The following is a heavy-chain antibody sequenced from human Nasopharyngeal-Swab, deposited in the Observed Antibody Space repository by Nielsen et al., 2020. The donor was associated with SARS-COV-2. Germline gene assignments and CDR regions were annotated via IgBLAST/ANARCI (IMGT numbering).Heavy chain of an antibody. D-gene: IGHD5/OR15-5a*01. J-gene: IGHJ4*02. Sequence: GGSLRLSCAASGFSFSNYGMHWVRQAPGKGLVWVSRINSDGSSTNYADSVKGRFTITRDNAQNSLYLQMNSLRDADTAVYYCASLNSVPFDYWGQGTLVTVSS. CDR2: INSDGSST. CDR1: GFSFSNYG. V-gene: IGHV3-74*01. CDR3: ASLNSVPFDY.